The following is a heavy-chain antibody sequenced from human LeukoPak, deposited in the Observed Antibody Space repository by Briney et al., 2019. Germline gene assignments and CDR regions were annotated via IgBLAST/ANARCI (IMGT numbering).Heavy chain of an antibody. J-gene: IGHJ4*02. D-gene: IGHD4-17*01. Sequence: GGSLRLSCAASGFTSDDLWMHWVRQVPGKGLEWVSRSDGSSATFADSVRGRFTVSRDNAKNTLYLQMNSLRAEDTAVYYCARHRDDYDDYVWNYWGQGTLVTVSS. V-gene: IGHV3-74*01. CDR3: ARHRDDYDDYVWNY. CDR2: SDGSSA. CDR1: GFTSDDLW.